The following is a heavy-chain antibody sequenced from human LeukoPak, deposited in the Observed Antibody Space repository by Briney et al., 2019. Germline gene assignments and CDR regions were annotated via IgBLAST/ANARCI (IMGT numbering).Heavy chain of an antibody. CDR1: GFTFSNYW. V-gene: IGHV3-7*03. Sequence: TGGSLRLSCAASGFTFSNYWMTWVRQVPGKGLEWVATIKQDGGERYYVDSVEGRFTISRDNGKTSVYLQMNSLRVDDTAVYYCALISAAVVMGELMPSFYYGMDVWGQAPTVTVSS. CDR2: IKQDGGER. D-gene: IGHD3-16*01. CDR3: ALISAAVVMGELMPSFYYGMDV. J-gene: IGHJ6*02.